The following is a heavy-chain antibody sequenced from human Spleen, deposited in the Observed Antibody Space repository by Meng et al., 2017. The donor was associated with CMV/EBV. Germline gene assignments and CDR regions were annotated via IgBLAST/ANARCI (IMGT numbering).Heavy chain of an antibody. CDR1: GFTFSSYE. Sequence: GGSLRLSCAASGFTFSSYEMNWVRQAPGKGLEWVSYISSSGSTIYYADSVTGRFTISRDNAKNSLYLQMNSLRAEDTAVYYCATIRGYCSSTSCPDYFDYWGQGTLVTVSS. J-gene: IGHJ4*02. V-gene: IGHV3-48*03. CDR2: ISSSGSTI. D-gene: IGHD2-2*01. CDR3: ATIRGYCSSTSCPDYFDY.